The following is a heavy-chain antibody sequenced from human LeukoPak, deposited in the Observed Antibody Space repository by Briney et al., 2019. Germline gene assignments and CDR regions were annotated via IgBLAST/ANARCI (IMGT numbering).Heavy chain of an antibody. V-gene: IGHV3-73*01. CDR3: TSPHIVVVPASDAFDI. Sequence: GESLKISCAASGFTFSGSAMHWVRQASGKGREWVGRIRSKANSYATAYAASVKGRFTISRDDSKNTAYLQMNSLKTEDTAVYYCTSPHIVVVPASDAFDIWGQGTMVTVSS. CDR1: GFTFSGSA. J-gene: IGHJ3*02. CDR2: IRSKANSYAT. D-gene: IGHD2-21*02.